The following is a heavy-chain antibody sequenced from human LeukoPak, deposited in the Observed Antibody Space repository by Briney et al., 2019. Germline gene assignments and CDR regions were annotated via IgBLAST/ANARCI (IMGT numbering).Heavy chain of an antibody. Sequence: SETLSLTCAVYGGSFSGYYWSWIRQPPGKGLEWTGEINHSGSTNYNPSLKSRVTISVDTSKNQFSLKLSSVTAADTAVYYCASSGYSSSWYGNFDYWGQGTLVTVSS. V-gene: IGHV4-34*01. CDR3: ASSGYSSSWYGNFDY. D-gene: IGHD6-13*01. J-gene: IGHJ4*02. CDR1: GGSFSGYY. CDR2: INHSGST.